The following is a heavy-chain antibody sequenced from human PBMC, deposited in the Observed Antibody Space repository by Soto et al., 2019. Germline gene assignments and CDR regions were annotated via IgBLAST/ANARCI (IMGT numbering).Heavy chain of an antibody. J-gene: IGHJ4*02. Sequence: PWGSLRISCEASGFNFSRSWMSWVRQAPGKGLEWVANMKEDGSEKYYADSVSGRFTISRDNAKNSVHLQMNSLRVEDTAVYYCARGFYTDYWGQGALVTVSS. CDR2: MKEDGSEK. V-gene: IGHV3-7*01. D-gene: IGHD3-3*01. CDR1: GFNFSRSW. CDR3: ARGFYTDY.